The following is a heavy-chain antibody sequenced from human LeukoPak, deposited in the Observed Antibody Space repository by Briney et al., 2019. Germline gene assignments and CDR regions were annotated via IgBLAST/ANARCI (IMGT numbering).Heavy chain of an antibody. J-gene: IGHJ4*02. D-gene: IGHD6-19*01. CDR3: ASGNGGIAVAGIDY. CDR2: ISYDGSNK. V-gene: IGHV3-30*03. Sequence: GGSLRLSCAGSGFTFSRYWMHWVRQAPGKGLEWVAVISYDGSNKYYADSEKGRFTISRDNSKNTLYLQMNSLRAEDTAVYYCASGNGGIAVAGIDYWGQGTLVTVTS. CDR1: GFTFSRYW.